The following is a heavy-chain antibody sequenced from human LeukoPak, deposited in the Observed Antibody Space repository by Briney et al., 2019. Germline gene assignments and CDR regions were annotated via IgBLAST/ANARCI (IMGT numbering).Heavy chain of an antibody. J-gene: IGHJ4*02. CDR3: ARDPRDGYNGFDY. CDR1: GYTFTGYY. V-gene: IGHV1-46*01. D-gene: IGHD5-24*01. CDR2: MNPSGGST. Sequence: ASVKVSCKASGYTFTGYYMHWVRQAPGQGLEWMGIMNPSGGSTSYAQKFQGRVTMTRDMSTSTVYMELSSLRSEDTAVYYCARDPRDGYNGFDYWGQGTLVTVSS.